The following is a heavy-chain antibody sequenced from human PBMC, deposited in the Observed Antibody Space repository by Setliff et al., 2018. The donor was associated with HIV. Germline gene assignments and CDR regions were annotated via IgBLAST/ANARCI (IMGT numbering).Heavy chain of an antibody. V-gene: IGHV4-30-4*08. J-gene: IGHJ4*02. D-gene: IGHD2-2*01. CDR2: ISYSGST. Sequence: SETLSLTCTVSGGSINSGHYYWSWIRQHPGKGLEWIGYISYSGSTYYNPSLKSRPAISVDTSKNQFSLKLSSVTAADTAVYYCARLDCSSSSGFVDYWGQGTLVTVSS. CDR1: GGSINSGHYY. CDR3: ARLDCSSSSGFVDY.